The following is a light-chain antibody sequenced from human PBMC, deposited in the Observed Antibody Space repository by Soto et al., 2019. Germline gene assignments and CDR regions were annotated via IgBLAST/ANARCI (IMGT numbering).Light chain of an antibody. CDR2: KTS. V-gene: IGKV1-5*03. CDR1: QSISSW. CDR3: QQYNSATT. J-gene: IGKJ1*01. Sequence: DIQMTQSPSTRSASVGDRVTITCRASQSISSWLAWYQQKAGKAPNLLIDKTSSLESGVASRFSGSGSGTEFTLTNSSLQADDFATYDCQQYNSATTFGQGTKVEIK.